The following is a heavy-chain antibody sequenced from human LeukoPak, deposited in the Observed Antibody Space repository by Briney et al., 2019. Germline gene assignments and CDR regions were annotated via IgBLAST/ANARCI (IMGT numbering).Heavy chain of an antibody. Sequence: PSETLSLTCTVSDGSITNYDWSWVRQPPGKGLEFIGHVHYSGTANYNPSLRSRVTISIDTSKKHFFLKLKSVTAADTAVYYCARIKAARGLYYFDYWGQGTLVTVSS. CDR2: VHYSGTA. V-gene: IGHV4-59*01. J-gene: IGHJ4*02. CDR1: DGSITNYD. CDR3: ARIKAARGLYYFDY. D-gene: IGHD6-6*01.